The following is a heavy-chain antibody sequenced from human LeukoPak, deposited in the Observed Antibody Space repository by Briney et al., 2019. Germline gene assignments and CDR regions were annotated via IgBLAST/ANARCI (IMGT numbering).Heavy chain of an antibody. CDR3: AREGRQLDYYYYYMDV. V-gene: IGHV1-18*01. J-gene: IGHJ6*03. CDR2: ISAYNGNT. D-gene: IGHD6-6*01. Sequence: ASVKVSCKASGHTFTSYGISWVRQAPGQGLEWMGWISAYNGNTNYAQKLQGRVTMTTDTSTSTAYMELRSLRSDDTAVYYCAREGRQLDYYYYYMDVWGKGTTVTVSS. CDR1: GHTFTSYG.